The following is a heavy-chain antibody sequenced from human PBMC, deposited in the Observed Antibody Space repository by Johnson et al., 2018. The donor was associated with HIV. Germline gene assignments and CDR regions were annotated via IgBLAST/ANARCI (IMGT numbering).Heavy chain of an antibody. CDR1: GFTFDDYG. CDR3: ARDWGRFGQLGGDAFDI. J-gene: IGHJ3*02. V-gene: IGHV3-20*04. Sequence: EQLVESGGGVVRPGGSLRLSCAASGFTFDDYGMSWVRQVPGKGLEWVASINWNGGSTGYEDSVKGRFTISRDNAKSSLYLQMNRLRAEDTALYYCARDWGRFGQLGGDAFDIWGQGTMVTVSS. D-gene: IGHD3-16*01. CDR2: INWNGGST.